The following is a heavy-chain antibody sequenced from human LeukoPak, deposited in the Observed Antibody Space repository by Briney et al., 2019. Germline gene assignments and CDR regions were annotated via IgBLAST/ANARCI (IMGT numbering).Heavy chain of an antibody. CDR1: GGSISSGGYS. CDR2: IYHSGST. J-gene: IGHJ3*02. D-gene: IGHD3-3*01. Sequence: SETLSLTCAVSGGSISSGGYSWSWIRQPPGKGLEWIGYIYHSGSTYYNPSLKSRVTISVDTSKNQFSLKLSSVTAADTAVYYCARAQYYDFWSGYYGDAFDIWGQGTMVTVSS. CDR3: ARAQYYDFWSGYYGDAFDI. V-gene: IGHV4-30-2*05.